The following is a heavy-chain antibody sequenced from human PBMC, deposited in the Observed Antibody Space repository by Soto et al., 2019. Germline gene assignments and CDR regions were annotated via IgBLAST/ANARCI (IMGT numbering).Heavy chain of an antibody. Sequence: PSETLSLTCTVSGGSISSFYWSWIRQPAGKGLEWIGRIYSGGRSNYNPSLKSRVTMSVDTSKNQFSLRLSSVTASDTAMYYCARQINYFCESWGQGTPVTVSS. V-gene: IGHV4-4*07. CDR2: IYSGGRS. CDR1: GGSISSFY. D-gene: IGHD4-4*01. CDR3: ARQINYFCES. J-gene: IGHJ5*02.